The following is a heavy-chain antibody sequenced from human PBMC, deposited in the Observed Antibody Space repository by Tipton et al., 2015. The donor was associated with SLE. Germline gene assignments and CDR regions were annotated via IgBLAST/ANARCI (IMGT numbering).Heavy chain of an antibody. Sequence: SLRLSCTASGFSFSSMAMHWVRQAPGKGLEWVAVIWNDGSDKFYADSVKGRFTISRDNSMNTLFLHMNSLRPADTALYYCAKDGWGVYVGYLDSWGQGTLVTVSS. CDR1: GFSFSSMA. CDR3: AKDGWGVYVGYLDS. D-gene: IGHD6-19*01. V-gene: IGHV3-30*18. CDR2: IWNDGSDK. J-gene: IGHJ4*02.